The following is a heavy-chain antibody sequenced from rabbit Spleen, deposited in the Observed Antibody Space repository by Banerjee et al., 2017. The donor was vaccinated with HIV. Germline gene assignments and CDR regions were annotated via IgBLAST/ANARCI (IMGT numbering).Heavy chain of an antibody. D-gene: IGHD2-1*01. CDR2: MDPVFGIT. Sequence: VESGGGLVQPGGSLKLSCKASRFDFSNYGVSWVRQAPGTGLEWIGYMDPVFGITYYANWVNGRFSISRENAQNTVFLQMTSLTAADTATYFCARGSATMTMMITGFFFNLWGPGTLVTVS. J-gene: IGHJ4*01. V-gene: IGHV1S47*01. CDR3: ARGSATMTMMITGFFFNL. CDR1: RFDFSNYG.